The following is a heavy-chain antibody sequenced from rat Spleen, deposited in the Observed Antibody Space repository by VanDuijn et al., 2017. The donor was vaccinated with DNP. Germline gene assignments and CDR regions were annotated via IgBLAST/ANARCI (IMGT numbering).Heavy chain of an antibody. J-gene: IGHJ2*01. CDR2: ISYDGSSI. CDR3: ANLLYNNY. D-gene: IGHD1-10*01. V-gene: IGHV5-7*01. CDR1: GFTFSDYN. Sequence: EVQLVESGGGLVQPGRSLKLSCAASGFTFSDYNMAWVRQAPKKGLEWVATISYDGSSIYHRDSVKGRFTISRDNAENTVYLQMNSLRSEDTATYYCANLLYNNYWGQGVMVTVSS.